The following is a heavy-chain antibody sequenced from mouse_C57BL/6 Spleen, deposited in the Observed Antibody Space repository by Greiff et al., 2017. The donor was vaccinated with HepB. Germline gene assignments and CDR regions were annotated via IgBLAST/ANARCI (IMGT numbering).Heavy chain of an antibody. D-gene: IGHD1-1*01. CDR1: GFTFSSYA. V-gene: IGHV5-4*01. J-gene: IGHJ1*03. Sequence: EVKLMESGGGLVKPGGSLKLSCAASGFTFSSYAMSWVRQTPEKRLEWVATISDGGSYTYYPDNVKGRFTISRDNAKNNLYLQMSHLKSEDTAMYYCARDHDYYGSSCKYFDVWGTGTTVTVSS. CDR2: ISDGGSYT. CDR3: ARDHDYYGSSCKYFDV.